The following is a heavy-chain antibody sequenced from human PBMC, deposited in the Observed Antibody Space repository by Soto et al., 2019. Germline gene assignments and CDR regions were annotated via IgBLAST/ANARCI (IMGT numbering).Heavy chain of an antibody. D-gene: IGHD1-20*01. J-gene: IGHJ4*02. CDR2: IGWDGVNI. CDR1: GFRFDDYA. V-gene: IGHV3-9*01. Sequence: VHLVASGGGLVQPGRSLRLSCAASGFRFDDYAIHWVRQAPGKGLDWVAAIGWDGVNIAYADSVKGRFTISRDNARNSLYLQMDSLRVEDTALYFCARVMAAYNWNAPFDHWGKGTLVTVSS. CDR3: ARVMAAYNWNAPFDH.